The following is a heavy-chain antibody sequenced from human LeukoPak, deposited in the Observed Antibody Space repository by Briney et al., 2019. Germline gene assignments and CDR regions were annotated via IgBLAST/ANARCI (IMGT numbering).Heavy chain of an antibody. CDR3: ASCRKHLDTAMVTPSYYYYGMDV. Sequence: GASVKVSCKASGGTFSSYAISWVRQAPGQGLEWMGRIIPILGIANYAQKFQGRVTITADKSTSTAYMELSSLRSEDTAVYYCASCRKHLDTAMVTPSYYYYGMDVWGQGTTVTVSS. J-gene: IGHJ6*02. V-gene: IGHV1-69*04. D-gene: IGHD5-18*01. CDR1: GGTFSSYA. CDR2: IIPILGIA.